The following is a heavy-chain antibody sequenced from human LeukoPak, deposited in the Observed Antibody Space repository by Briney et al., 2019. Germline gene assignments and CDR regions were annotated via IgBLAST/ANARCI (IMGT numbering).Heavy chain of an antibody. J-gene: IGHJ6*02. V-gene: IGHV1-18*01. D-gene: IGHD5-18*01. CDR1: GYTFTSYG. CDR2: ISAYNGYT. Sequence: GASVKVSCKASGYTFTSYGFSWVRQAPGQGLEWMGWISAYNGYTNYAQKLQGRVTMTTDTSTTTAYMELRSLRSDDTAVYFCARDRDVDTAMVFPYGMDVWGQGTTVTVSS. CDR3: ARDRDVDTAMVFPYGMDV.